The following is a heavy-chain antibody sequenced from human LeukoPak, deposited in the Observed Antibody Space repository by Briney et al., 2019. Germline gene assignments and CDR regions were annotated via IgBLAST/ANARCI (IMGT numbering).Heavy chain of an antibody. J-gene: IGHJ6*02. D-gene: IGHD6-19*01. CDR3: AVFKVGGGWYGVYGMDV. CDR1: GGTFSSYA. Sequence: SVKVSCTASGGTFSSYAISWVRRAPGQGLEWMGGIIPIFGTANYAQKFQGRVTMTRNTSISTAYMELSSLRSEDTAVYYCAVFKVGGGWYGVYGMDVWGQGTTVTVSS. V-gene: IGHV1-69*05. CDR2: IIPIFGTA.